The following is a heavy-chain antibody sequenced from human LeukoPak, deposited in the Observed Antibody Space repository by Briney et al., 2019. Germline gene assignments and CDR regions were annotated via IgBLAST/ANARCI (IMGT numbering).Heavy chain of an antibody. CDR1: GYTFTSYY. V-gene: IGHV1-2*04. CDR2: INPNSGGT. Sequence: ASVKVSCKASGYTFTSYYMHWVRQAPGQGLEWMGWINPNSGGTNYAQKFQGWVTMTRDTSISTAYMELSGLRSDDTAVYYCARDYSSSWYPPAHWGQGTLVTVSS. CDR3: ARDYSSSWYPPAH. J-gene: IGHJ4*02. D-gene: IGHD6-13*01.